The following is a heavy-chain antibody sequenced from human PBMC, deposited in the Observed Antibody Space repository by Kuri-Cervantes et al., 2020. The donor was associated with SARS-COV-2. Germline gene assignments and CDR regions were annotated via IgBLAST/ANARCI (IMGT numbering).Heavy chain of an antibody. CDR1: GGSFSGYY. Sequence: SETLSLTCAVYGGSFSGYYWSWIRQPPGKGLEWIGEINHSGSTNYNPSLKSRVTISVDTSKNQFSLKLSSVTAADTAVYYCAGDGSSSWYGGAFDIWGQGTMVTVSS. CDR2: INHSGST. V-gene: IGHV4-34*01. J-gene: IGHJ3*02. CDR3: AGDGSSSWYGGAFDI. D-gene: IGHD6-13*01.